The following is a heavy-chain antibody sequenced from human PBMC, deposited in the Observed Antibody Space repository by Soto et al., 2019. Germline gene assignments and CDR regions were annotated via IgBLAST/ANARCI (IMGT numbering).Heavy chain of an antibody. V-gene: IGHV1-3*01. CDR2: INAGNGNT. J-gene: IGHJ3*02. Sequence: GASVTLSCTAPGYTFTSYAMHWARQAPRKRLEWMGWINAGNGNTKYSQKFQGRVTITRDTSASTAYMELSSLRSEDTAVYYCARDRGYSSGWYVSGDAFDIWGQGTMVTGSS. CDR1: GYTFTSYA. D-gene: IGHD6-19*01. CDR3: ARDRGYSSGWYVSGDAFDI.